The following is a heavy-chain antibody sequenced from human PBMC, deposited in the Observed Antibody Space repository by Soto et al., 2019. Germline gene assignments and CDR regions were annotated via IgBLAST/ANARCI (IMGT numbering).Heavy chain of an antibody. D-gene: IGHD6-6*01. CDR1: GYSFTSYG. CDR3: ARDLIAVRPGWFDP. J-gene: IGHJ5*02. Sequence: QVQLVQSGAEVKQPGASVKVSCKASGYSFTSYGISWVRQAPGQGLERMGWISAYNGNTNYAQKLQGRVTMTTDASTSTAYMELRSLRSDDAAVYYCARDLIAVRPGWFDPWVQGTLILVSS. CDR2: ISAYNGNT. V-gene: IGHV1-18*04.